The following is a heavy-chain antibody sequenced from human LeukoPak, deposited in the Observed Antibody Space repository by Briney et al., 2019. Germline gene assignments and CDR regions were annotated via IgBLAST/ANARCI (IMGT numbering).Heavy chain of an antibody. CDR3: ARTMYSGHDDY. D-gene: IGHD5-12*01. CDR1: GYTFTSYD. J-gene: IGHJ4*02. CDR2: ISAYNGNT. V-gene: IGHV1-18*01. Sequence: ASVKVSCKASGYTFTSYDISWVRQAPGQGLEWMGWISAYNGNTKFSQKFQGRVTMTTDTFTSTAYMELRSLRSDDTAVYYCARTMYSGHDDYWGQGTLVTVSS.